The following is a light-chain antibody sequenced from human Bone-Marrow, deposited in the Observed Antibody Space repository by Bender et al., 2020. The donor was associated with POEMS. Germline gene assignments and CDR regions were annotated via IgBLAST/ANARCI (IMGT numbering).Light chain of an antibody. CDR2: DNT. Sequence: QSVLTQPPSVSGAPGQRVTISCTGSSSNIGSNYDVHWNQRFRGKAPKLLISDNTNRPSGVPDRFSGSKSGTAASLVITGLQAEDEADYYCQSYDSSVNVVFGGGTRLTVL. V-gene: IGLV1-40*01. CDR3: QSYDSSVNVV. CDR1: SSNIGSNYD. J-gene: IGLJ2*01.